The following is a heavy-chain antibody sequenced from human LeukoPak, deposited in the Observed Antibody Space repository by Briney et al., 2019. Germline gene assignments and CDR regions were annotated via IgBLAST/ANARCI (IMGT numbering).Heavy chain of an antibody. J-gene: IGHJ4*02. V-gene: IGHV3-74*01. CDR2: INTDGSST. Sequence: PGGSLRLSCAASGFTFSSYWMHWVRQAPGKGLVWVSRINTDGSSTSYADSVKGRFTISRDNAKNTLYLQMNSLRAEDTAVYYCARSLGYCSSTSCYVDYWGQGTLVTVSS. CDR1: GFTFSSYW. CDR3: ARSLGYCSSTSCYVDY. D-gene: IGHD2-2*01.